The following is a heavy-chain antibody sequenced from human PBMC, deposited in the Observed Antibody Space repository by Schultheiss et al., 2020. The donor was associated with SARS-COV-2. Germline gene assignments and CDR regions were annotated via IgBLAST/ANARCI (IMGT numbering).Heavy chain of an antibody. Sequence: SETLSLTCTVSGGSISSYYWSWIRQPAGKGLEWIGYIYYSGSTNYNPSLKSRVTISVDTSKNQFSLKLSSVTAADTAVYYCARAGTTVTSNWFDPWGQGTLVTVSS. CDR2: IYYSGST. CDR3: ARAGTTVTSNWFDP. J-gene: IGHJ5*02. V-gene: IGHV4-59*08. D-gene: IGHD4-17*01. CDR1: GGSISSYY.